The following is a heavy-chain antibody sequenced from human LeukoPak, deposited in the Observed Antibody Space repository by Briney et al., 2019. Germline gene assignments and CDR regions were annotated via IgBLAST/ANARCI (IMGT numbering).Heavy chain of an antibody. CDR2: ISYDGSNK. CDR1: GFTFSSYA. V-gene: IGHV3-30-3*01. Sequence: GGSLRLSCAASGFTFSSYAMHWVRQAPGKGLEWVAVISYDGSNKYYADSVKGRFTISRDNSKNTLYLQMNSLRAEDTAVYYCARDLVGATDYWGQGTLVTVSS. D-gene: IGHD1-26*01. J-gene: IGHJ4*02. CDR3: ARDLVGATDY.